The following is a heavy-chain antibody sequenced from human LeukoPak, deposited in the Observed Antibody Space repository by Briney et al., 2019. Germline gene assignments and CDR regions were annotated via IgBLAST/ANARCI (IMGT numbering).Heavy chain of an antibody. Sequence: GGSLRLSCAASGFSFSSYGMHWVRQAPGKGLEWVALIWYDGSNKYYADSVSGRFTISRDNSKITLYLQMNSLRAEDTAVYYCARDVDYGGNSYDYWGQGTLVTVSS. V-gene: IGHV3-33*01. D-gene: IGHD4-23*01. CDR2: IWYDGSNK. J-gene: IGHJ4*02. CDR3: ARDVDYGGNSYDY. CDR1: GFSFSSYG.